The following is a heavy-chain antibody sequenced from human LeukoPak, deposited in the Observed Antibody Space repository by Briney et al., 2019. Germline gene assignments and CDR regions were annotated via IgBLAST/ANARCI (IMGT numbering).Heavy chain of an antibody. D-gene: IGHD5-12*01. V-gene: IGHV3-23*01. Sequence: GGSLRLSCVASGFTLRSYVMNWVRQTPGKGLEWVSSISGSGDSTFYADSVKGRFSISRDNAKNSLYLQMNSLRPEDTALYYCAKDGQRDIVATMRYFDYWGQGTLVTVSS. CDR2: ISGSGDST. CDR1: GFTLRSYV. CDR3: AKDGQRDIVATMRYFDY. J-gene: IGHJ4*02.